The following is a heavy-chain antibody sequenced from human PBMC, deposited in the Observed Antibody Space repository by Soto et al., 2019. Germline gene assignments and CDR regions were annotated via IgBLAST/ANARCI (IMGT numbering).Heavy chain of an antibody. CDR3: ARNLASADV. D-gene: IGHD6-13*01. V-gene: IGHV1-46*01. Sequence: QVQLVQSGAEVKEPGASVKVSCKASGYTFTSFYIHWVRQAPGQGLEWMAIINPTGGSTNYAQRFRGRVTLTMDTSTSTVYMELSSLRSEDTAVYYCARNLASADVWGQGTLVTVSS. J-gene: IGHJ4*02. CDR2: INPTGGST. CDR1: GYTFTSFY.